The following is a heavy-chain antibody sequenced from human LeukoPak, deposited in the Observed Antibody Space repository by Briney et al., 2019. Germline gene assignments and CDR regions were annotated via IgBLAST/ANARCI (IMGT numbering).Heavy chain of an antibody. Sequence: SETPSLTCTVSGGSISSYYWSWIRQPPGKGLEWIGYIYYSGSTNYNPSLKSRVTISVDTSKNQFSLKLSSVTAADTAVYYCARVGESGYSYGSVPYYYYGMDVWGQGTTVTVSS. CDR1: GGSISSYY. CDR3: ARVGESGYSYGSVPYYYYGMDV. J-gene: IGHJ6*02. V-gene: IGHV4-59*01. CDR2: IYYSGST. D-gene: IGHD5-18*01.